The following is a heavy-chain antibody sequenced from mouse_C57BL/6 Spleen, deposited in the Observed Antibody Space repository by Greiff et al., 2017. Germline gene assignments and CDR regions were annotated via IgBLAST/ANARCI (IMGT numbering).Heavy chain of an antibody. D-gene: IGHD2-1*01. CDR1: GYTFTSYW. J-gene: IGHJ3*01. Sequence: EVQLQESGTVLARPGASVKMSCKTSGYTFTSYWMHWVKQRPGQGLEWIGAIYPGNSDTSYNQKFKGKAKLTAVTSASTAYMELSSLTNEDSAVYYCTKEIYYGNYVFAYWGQGTLVTVSA. CDR3: TKEIYYGNYVFAY. CDR2: IYPGNSDT. V-gene: IGHV1-5*01.